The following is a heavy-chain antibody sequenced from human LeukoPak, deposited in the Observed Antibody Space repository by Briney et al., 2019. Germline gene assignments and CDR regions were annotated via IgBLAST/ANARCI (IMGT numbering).Heavy chain of an antibody. V-gene: IGHV3-48*02. CDR2: ISSSSSTI. CDR1: GFTFSSYS. D-gene: IGHD3-16*02. J-gene: IGHJ4*02. Sequence: GGSLRLSCAASGFTFSSYSMNWVRQAPGKGLEWVSYISSSSSTIYYADSVKGRFTISRDNAKNSLYLQMNSLRDEDTAVYYCARARNDYVWGSYRRYYFDYWGQGTLVTVSS. CDR3: ARARNDYVWGSYRRYYFDY.